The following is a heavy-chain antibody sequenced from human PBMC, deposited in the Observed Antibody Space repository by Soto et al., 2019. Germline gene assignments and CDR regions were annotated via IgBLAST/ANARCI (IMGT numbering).Heavy chain of an antibody. Sequence: EVQLVESGGGLVQPGGSLRLSCVAYGFTFRNSWMIWVRQAPGKGLECLGSIQPDGSATYYVDSVKGRFTITRDNAKNSLSLQLNSLRDEDTAIYYYVTDLKWGANWGQGTTVIVSP. V-gene: IGHV3-7*01. CDR1: GFTFRNSW. CDR3: VTDLKWGAN. D-gene: IGHD2-15*01. CDR2: IQPDGSAT. J-gene: IGHJ3*01.